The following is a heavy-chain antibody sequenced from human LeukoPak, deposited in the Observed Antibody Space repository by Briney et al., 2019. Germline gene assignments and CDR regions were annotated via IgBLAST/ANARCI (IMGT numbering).Heavy chain of an antibody. CDR2: VYPAGSRI. CDR1: EYDFANYW. Sequence: GESLKISCKGSEYDFANYWIGWVRQMPGKGLKWMGIVYPAGSRIHYSPSFQGQVTMSVDRSISTAYLQWTSLKASDTAMYFCARRKFSDTWFDPWGQGTLVTVSS. D-gene: IGHD1-14*01. J-gene: IGHJ5*02. V-gene: IGHV5-51*01. CDR3: ARRKFSDTWFDP.